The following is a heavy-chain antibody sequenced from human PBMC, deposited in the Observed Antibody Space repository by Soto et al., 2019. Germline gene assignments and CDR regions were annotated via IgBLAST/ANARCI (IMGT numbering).Heavy chain of an antibody. CDR3: ARAPKPQLWFGELCPHYYYYGMDV. J-gene: IGHJ6*02. CDR1: GGTFSSYA. D-gene: IGHD3-10*01. V-gene: IGHV1-69*06. Sequence: GSSVKVSCKASGGTFSSYAITWVRQAPGQRLEWMGGIIPIFGTANYAQKFQGRVTITADRSTSTAYMELSSLRSEDTAVYYCARAPKPQLWFGELCPHYYYYGMDVWGQGTTVTVSS. CDR2: IIPIFGTA.